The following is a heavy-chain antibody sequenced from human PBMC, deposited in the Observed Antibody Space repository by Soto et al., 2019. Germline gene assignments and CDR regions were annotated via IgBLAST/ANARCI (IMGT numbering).Heavy chain of an antibody. CDR3: ARVPIWGRTGFDY. Sequence: QVQLQQWGAGLLKPSETLSLTCAVYGGSFSGYYWSWIRQPPGKGLEWIGEINHSGSTNYNPSLKRRVTISVDTSKNQFSMKLSSVTAADTAVYYCARVPIWGRTGFDYWGQGTLVTVSS. CDR2: INHSGST. CDR1: GGSFSGYY. D-gene: IGHD3-16*01. J-gene: IGHJ4*02. V-gene: IGHV4-34*01.